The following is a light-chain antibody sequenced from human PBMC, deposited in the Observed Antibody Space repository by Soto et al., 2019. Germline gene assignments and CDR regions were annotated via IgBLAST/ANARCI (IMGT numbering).Light chain of an antibody. CDR1: QSLLHSNGYNF. J-gene: IGKJ1*01. Sequence: DIVMTQSPLSLPATPGEPASISCRSSQSLLHSNGYNFLDWYVQKPGQSPQLLIYMGSNRASGVPDRFSGSGSGTDFTLKISIVEAEDVGVYYCMQALQTPRTFGQGTKVEIK. CDR3: MQALQTPRT. V-gene: IGKV2-28*01. CDR2: MGS.